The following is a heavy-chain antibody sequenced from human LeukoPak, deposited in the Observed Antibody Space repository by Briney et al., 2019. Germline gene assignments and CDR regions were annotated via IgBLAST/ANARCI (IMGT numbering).Heavy chain of an antibody. CDR2: IYSGGST. V-gene: IGHV3-53*01. D-gene: IGHD3-10*01. J-gene: IGHJ5*02. CDR3: ARDRYYGSGSYFEFDP. Sequence: PGGSLRLSCAASGFTVSSNYMSWVRQAPGKGLEWVSVIYSGGSTYYADSVKGRFTISRDNAKNSLYLQMNSLRAEDTAVYYCARDRYYGSGSYFEFDPWGQGTLVTVSS. CDR1: GFTVSSNY.